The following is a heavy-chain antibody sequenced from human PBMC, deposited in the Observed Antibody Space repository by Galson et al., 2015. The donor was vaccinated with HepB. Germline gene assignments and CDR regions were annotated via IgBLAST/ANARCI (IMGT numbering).Heavy chain of an antibody. D-gene: IGHD5-18*01. CDR3: ARGSRTWIQLWSIDF. J-gene: IGHJ4*02. Sequence: SLRLSCAASGFNFSNYSMSWVRQAPGKGLEWVSSISTSGSYIYFADSVKGRFTISRDNAKNSLYLQMNSLRAEDTAVYYCARGSRTWIQLWSIDFWGLGTLVTVSS. CDR1: GFNFSNYS. V-gene: IGHV3-21*01. CDR2: ISTSGSYI.